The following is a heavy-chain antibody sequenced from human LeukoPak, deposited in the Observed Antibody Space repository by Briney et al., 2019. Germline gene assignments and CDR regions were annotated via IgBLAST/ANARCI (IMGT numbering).Heavy chain of an antibody. V-gene: IGHV3-23*01. CDR3: AKGGSVTTGGYFDY. CDR2: ISGGGGNT. D-gene: IGHD3-10*01. J-gene: IGHJ4*02. Sequence: GGSLRLSCAASGFTFSSYAMSWVRQAPGKGLEWVSAISGGGGNTYYADSVKGRFTISRDNSKNTLYLQMNSLRAEDTAVYYCAKGGSVTTGGYFDYWGQGTLVTVSS. CDR1: GFTFSSYA.